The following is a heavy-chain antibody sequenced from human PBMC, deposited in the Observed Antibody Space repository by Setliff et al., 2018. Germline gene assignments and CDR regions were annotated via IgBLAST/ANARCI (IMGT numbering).Heavy chain of an antibody. CDR3: ARGANYGSGSMGGFDY. D-gene: IGHD3-10*01. V-gene: IGHV3-48*04. J-gene: IGHJ4*02. Sequence: GGSLRLSCAASGFTFSSYSMNWVRQAPGKGLEWVSYISSSSSTIYYADSVKGRFTISRDNAKNSLYLQMNSLRAEDTAVYYCARGANYGSGSMGGFDYWGQGTLVTVSS. CDR1: GFTFSSYS. CDR2: ISSSSSTI.